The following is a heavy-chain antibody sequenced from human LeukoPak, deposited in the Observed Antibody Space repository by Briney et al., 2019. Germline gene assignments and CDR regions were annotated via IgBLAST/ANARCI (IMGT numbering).Heavy chain of an antibody. CDR3: AREFRRYCSSTSCFLRAFDI. D-gene: IGHD2-2*01. CDR2: IYYSGST. J-gene: IGHJ3*02. CDR1: GGSISSGGYY. V-gene: IGHV4-31*03. Sequence: PSETLSLTCTVSGGSISSGGYYWSWIRQHPGKALEWIGYIYYSGSTYYNPSLKSRVTISVDTSKNQFSLKLSSVTAADTAVYYCAREFRRYCSSTSCFLRAFDIWGQGTMVTVSS.